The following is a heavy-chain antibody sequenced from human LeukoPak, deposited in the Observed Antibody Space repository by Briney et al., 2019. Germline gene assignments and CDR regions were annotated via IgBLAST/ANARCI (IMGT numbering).Heavy chain of an antibody. J-gene: IGHJ6*02. Sequence: PGGSLRLSCAASGFTFSSYGTHWVRQAPGKGLEWVAVISYDGSNKYYADSVKGRFTISRDNSKNTLYLQMNSLRAEDTAVYYCAKALRGVIPYYYYGMDVWGQGTTVTVSS. CDR1: GFTFSSYG. V-gene: IGHV3-30*18. CDR3: AKALRGVIPYYYYGMDV. D-gene: IGHD3-10*01. CDR2: ISYDGSNK.